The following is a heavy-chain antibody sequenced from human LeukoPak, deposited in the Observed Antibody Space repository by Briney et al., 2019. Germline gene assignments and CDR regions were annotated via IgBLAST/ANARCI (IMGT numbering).Heavy chain of an antibody. V-gene: IGHV5-51*01. CDR3: ARTLRFLEWLIPDGMDV. CDR1: GDSFTSYW. Sequence: GESLKISCKASGDSFTSYWIGWVRQMPGKGLEWMGIIYPGDSDTRYSPSFQGQVTISADKSISTAYLQWSSLKASDTAMYYCARTLRFLEWLIPDGMDVWGQGTTVTVSS. CDR2: IYPGDSDT. D-gene: IGHD3-3*01. J-gene: IGHJ6*02.